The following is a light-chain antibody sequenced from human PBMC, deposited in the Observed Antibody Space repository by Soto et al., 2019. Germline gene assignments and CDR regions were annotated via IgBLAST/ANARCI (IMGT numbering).Light chain of an antibody. CDR1: QSSFSTY. CDR3: QQYGNPPWT. CDR2: GAS. V-gene: IGKV3-20*01. Sequence: EVVLTQSPGTLSLSPGERATLSCRASQSSFSTYLAWFQQKPGQAPRLLIYGASTRAAGIPDRFSGRWSGTDFTLTISRLEPEDFAVYYCQQYGNPPWTRGQGTKVEI. J-gene: IGKJ1*01.